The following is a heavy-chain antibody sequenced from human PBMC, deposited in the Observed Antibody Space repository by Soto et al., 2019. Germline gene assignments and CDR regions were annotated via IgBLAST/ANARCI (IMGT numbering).Heavy chain of an antibody. J-gene: IGHJ3*01. Sequence: SLRLSCAASGFTFDYYWMHWVRQAPGEGLVWVSRVHSGGTTTTYADSVKGRFTISRDNARNTVSLQMSSLRAEDTAIYYCARGDRGGFDLWGHGTMVTVSS. CDR1: GFTFDYYW. V-gene: IGHV3-74*01. CDR2: VHSGGTTT. D-gene: IGHD3-10*01. CDR3: ARGDRGGFDL.